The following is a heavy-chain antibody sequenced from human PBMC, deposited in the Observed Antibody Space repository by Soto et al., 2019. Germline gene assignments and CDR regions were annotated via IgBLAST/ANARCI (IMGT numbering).Heavy chain of an antibody. J-gene: IGHJ6*03. V-gene: IGHV3-33*01. CDR2: IWYDGSNK. CDR1: GFTFSSYG. CDR3: ARARGAVPSGYYYYYMQV. Sequence: PGGSLRLSCSASGFTFSSYGMHWVRQAPGKGLEWVAVIWYDGSNKYYADSVKGRFTITRDNSKNTLYLQMNSLRAEDTAVYYCARARGAVPSGYYYYYMQVWGKGTTVSVSS. D-gene: IGHD3-16*01.